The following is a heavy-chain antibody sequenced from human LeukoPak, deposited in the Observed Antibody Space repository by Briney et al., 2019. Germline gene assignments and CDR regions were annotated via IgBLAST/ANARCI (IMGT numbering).Heavy chain of an antibody. Sequence: SQTLSLTCTVSGGSISSDIYYWSWIRQPAGKGLEWIGRIYMSGNTNYNLSLKSRLTISVDTSKNQFSLKLSSVTAADTAVYYCAGTRRYCSGGSCYNWFDPWGQGTLVTVSS. CDR2: IYMSGNT. CDR3: AGTRRYCSGGSCYNWFDP. D-gene: IGHD2-15*01. J-gene: IGHJ5*02. V-gene: IGHV4-61*02. CDR1: GGSISSDIYY.